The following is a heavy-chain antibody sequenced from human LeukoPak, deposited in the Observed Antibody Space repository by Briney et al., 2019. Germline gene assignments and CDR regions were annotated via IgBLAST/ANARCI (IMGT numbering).Heavy chain of an antibody. V-gene: IGHV4-61*05. CDR2: IYYSGST. CDR1: DYSITSGYY. CDR3: ASQEMATNPYYYYGMDV. J-gene: IGHJ6*02. Sequence: PSETLSLTCTVSDYSITSGYYWDWIRQPPGKGLEWIGYIYYSGSTNYNPSLKSRVTISVDTSKNQFSLKLSSVTAADTAVYYCASQEMATNPYYYYGMDVWGQGTTVTVSS. D-gene: IGHD5-24*01.